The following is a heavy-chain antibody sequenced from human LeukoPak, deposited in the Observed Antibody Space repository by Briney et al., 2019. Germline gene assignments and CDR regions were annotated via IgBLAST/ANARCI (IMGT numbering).Heavy chain of an antibody. CDR1: RFTFSSYA. J-gene: IGHJ4*02. D-gene: IGHD3-22*01. Sequence: TGGSLRLSCAASRFTFSSYAMSWVRQAPGKGLEWVSAISGSGGSTYYADSVKGRFTISRDNSKNTLYLQMNSLRAEDTAVYYCAKGDYYDSSGYYYDYFDYWGQGTLVTVSS. CDR2: ISGSGGST. V-gene: IGHV3-23*01. CDR3: AKGDYYDSSGYYYDYFDY.